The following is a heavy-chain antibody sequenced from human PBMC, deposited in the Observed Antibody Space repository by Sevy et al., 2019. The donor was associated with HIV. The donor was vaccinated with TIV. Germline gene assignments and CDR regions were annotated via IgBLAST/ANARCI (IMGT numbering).Heavy chain of an antibody. CDR2: IWYDGTNK. V-gene: IGHV3-33*08. CDR3: ARYRDGYNYDY. Sequence: GGSLRLSCAASGYIFSSYGIHWVRQAPGKGLEWVALIWYDGTNKYYADSVKGRFTISRDNSKNTLSLQMNSLRAEDTAVYYCARYRDGYNYDYWGQGTLVTVSS. D-gene: IGHD5-12*01. J-gene: IGHJ4*02. CDR1: GYIFSSYG.